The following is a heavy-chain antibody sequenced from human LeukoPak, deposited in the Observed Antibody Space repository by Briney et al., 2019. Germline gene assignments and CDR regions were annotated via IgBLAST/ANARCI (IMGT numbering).Heavy chain of an antibody. Sequence: GGSLRLSCAASGFTFSSYGMHWVRQAPGKGLEWVAVIWYDRSNKYYADSVKGRFTISRDNSKNTLYLQMNSLRAEDTAVYYCASMGSIAAAGTGYWGQGTLVTVSS. CDR2: IWYDRSNK. CDR1: GFTFSSYG. CDR3: ASMGSIAAAGTGY. D-gene: IGHD6-13*01. J-gene: IGHJ4*02. V-gene: IGHV3-33*01.